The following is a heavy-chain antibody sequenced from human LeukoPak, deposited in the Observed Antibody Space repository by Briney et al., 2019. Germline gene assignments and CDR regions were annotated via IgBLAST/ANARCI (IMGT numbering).Heavy chain of an antibody. J-gene: IGHJ4*02. V-gene: IGHV3-74*01. CDR1: GFTFSNSW. Sequence: GGSLRLSCAASGFTFSNSWMHWVRQAPGKGLVWVSHINNDGTNTTYADSVKGRFTISRDNSKNTLYLQMNSLRAEDTAVYYCVRGTVTTGFDYWGQGTLVTVSS. CDR2: INNDGTNT. CDR3: VRGTVTTGFDY. D-gene: IGHD4-17*01.